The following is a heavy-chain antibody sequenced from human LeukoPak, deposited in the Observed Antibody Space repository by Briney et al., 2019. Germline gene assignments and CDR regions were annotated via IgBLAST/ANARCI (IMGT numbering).Heavy chain of an antibody. D-gene: IGHD4-17*01. Sequence: SETLSLTCTVSGGSISSYYWSWIRQPPGKGPEWIGYIYYSGSTNYNPSLKSRVTISVDTSKNQFSLKLSSVTAADTAVYYCARRSYGDYWFDPWGQGTLVTVSS. CDR3: ARRSYGDYWFDP. V-gene: IGHV4-59*08. J-gene: IGHJ5*02. CDR2: IYYSGST. CDR1: GGSISSYY.